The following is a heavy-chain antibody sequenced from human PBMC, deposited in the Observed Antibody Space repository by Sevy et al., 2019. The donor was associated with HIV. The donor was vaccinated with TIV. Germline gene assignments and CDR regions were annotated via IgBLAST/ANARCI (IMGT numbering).Heavy chain of an antibody. D-gene: IGHD6-19*01. CDR1: GFTFSNYN. CDR3: ARGASSGWDYFDY. Sequence: GGSLRLSCAASGFTFSNYNINWVRQAPGKGLEWVSYISGLSNYIYYADSLGGRFTFSRDNDKNSVYLQMNSLRTEDTAVYYCARGASSGWDYFDYWGQGTLVTVSS. J-gene: IGHJ4*02. V-gene: IGHV3-21*01. CDR2: ISGLSNYI.